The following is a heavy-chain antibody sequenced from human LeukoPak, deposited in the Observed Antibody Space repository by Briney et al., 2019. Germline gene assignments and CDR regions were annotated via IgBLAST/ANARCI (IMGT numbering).Heavy chain of an antibody. V-gene: IGHV4-34*01. CDR1: GGSFSGYY. Sequence: SETLSLTCAVYGGSFSGYYWSWIRQPPGKGLEWIGEINHSGSTNYNPSLKSRVTISVDTSKNQFSLKLSSVTAADTAVYYCARSYYYDNALDYWGQGTLVTVSS. J-gene: IGHJ4*02. D-gene: IGHD3-22*01. CDR2: INHSGST. CDR3: ARSYYYDNALDY.